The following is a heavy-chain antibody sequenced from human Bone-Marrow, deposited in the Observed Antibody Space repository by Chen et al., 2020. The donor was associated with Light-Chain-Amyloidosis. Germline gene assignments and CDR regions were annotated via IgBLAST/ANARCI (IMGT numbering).Heavy chain of an antibody. D-gene: IGHD3-22*01. V-gene: IGHV3-48*03. Sequence: EVQLVESGGGLVQPGGSLRLSCAASGFTFSSYEMNWVRQAPGKGLEWVSYISSSGRTIYYADSVKGRFTISRDNAKNSLYLQMNSLRAEDTAVYYCARVGSYDSSGYYFYYFDYWGQGTLVTVSS. J-gene: IGHJ4*02. CDR3: ARVGSYDSSGYYFYYFDY. CDR2: ISSSGRTI. CDR1: GFTFSSYE.